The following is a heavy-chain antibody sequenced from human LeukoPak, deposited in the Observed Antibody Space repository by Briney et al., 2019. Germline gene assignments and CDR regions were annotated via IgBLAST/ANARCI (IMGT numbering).Heavy chain of an antibody. CDR2: ISSSSSYI. Sequence: GGSLRLSCAASGFTFSSYSMNWVRQVPGKGLEWVSSISSSSSYIYYADSVKGRFTISRDNAKNSLYLQMNSLRAEDTAVYYCARGVAMLPPRFDPWGQGTLVTVSS. CDR3: ARGVAMLPPRFDP. J-gene: IGHJ5*02. V-gene: IGHV3-21*01. CDR1: GFTFSSYS. D-gene: IGHD2-2*01.